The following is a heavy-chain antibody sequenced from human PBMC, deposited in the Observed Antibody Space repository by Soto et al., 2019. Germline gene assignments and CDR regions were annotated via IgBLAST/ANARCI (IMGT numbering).Heavy chain of an antibody. D-gene: IGHD3-3*01. J-gene: IGHJ4*02. Sequence: TGGSLRLSCAASGFTFSSYAMSWVRQAPGKGLEWVSAISGSGGSTYYADSVKGRFTISRDNSKNTLYLQMNSLRAEDTAVYYCAKSPDSVFGVVVAHLFDYWGQGTLVTVSS. CDR2: ISGSGGST. CDR3: AKSPDSVFGVVVAHLFDY. CDR1: GFTFSSYA. V-gene: IGHV3-23*01.